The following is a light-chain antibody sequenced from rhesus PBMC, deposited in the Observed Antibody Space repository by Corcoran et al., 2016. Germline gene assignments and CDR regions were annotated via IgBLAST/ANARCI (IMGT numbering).Light chain of an antibody. CDR2: YAS. V-gene: IGKV1-19*01. CDR3: QQYDDLPLT. J-gene: IGKJ4*01. CDR1: QGISGW. Sequence: DIQMTQSPSSLSASVGDKVTITCHASQGISGWLAWYQQKPGKAPKPLIYYASRLQSGVPSRFRGSGSGTEYTLTISSLQAEDFATYYCQQYDDLPLTFGGGTKVEIK.